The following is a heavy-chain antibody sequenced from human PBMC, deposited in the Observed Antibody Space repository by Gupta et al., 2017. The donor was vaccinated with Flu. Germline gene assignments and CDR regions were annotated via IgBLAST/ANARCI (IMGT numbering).Heavy chain of an antibody. CDR3: ARASQYYGDYFAFDI. J-gene: IGHJ3*02. V-gene: IGHV1-69*02. Sequence: QVQLVQSGAEVKKPGSSVKVSCKASGGTFSSYTISWVRQAPGQGLEWMGRIIPILGIANYAQKFQGRVTITADKSTSTAYMELSSLRSEDTAVYYCARASQYYGDYFAFDIWGQGTMVTVSS. D-gene: IGHD4-17*01. CDR1: GGTFSSYT. CDR2: IIPILGIA.